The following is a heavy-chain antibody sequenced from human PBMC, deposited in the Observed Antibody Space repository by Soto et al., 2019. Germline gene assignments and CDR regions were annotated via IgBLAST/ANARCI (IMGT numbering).Heavy chain of an antibody. D-gene: IGHD2-15*01. V-gene: IGHV3-21*01. CDR2: ISSSSSYI. Sequence: GGSLRLSCAASGFTFSSYSMNWVRQAPGKGLEWVSPISSSSSYIYYADSVKGRFTISRDNAKNSLYLQMNSLRAEDTAVYYCARARVVFTPGAFDIWGQGTMVTVSS. CDR1: GFTFSSYS. J-gene: IGHJ3*02. CDR3: ARARVVFTPGAFDI.